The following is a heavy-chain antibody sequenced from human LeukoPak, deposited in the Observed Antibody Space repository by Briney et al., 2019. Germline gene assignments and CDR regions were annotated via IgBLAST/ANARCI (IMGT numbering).Heavy chain of an antibody. CDR1: EYTFTSYD. V-gene: IGHV1-8*01. Sequence: ASVKVSCKASEYTFTSYDINWVRQATGQGLEWMGWMNPNSGNTGYAQKFQGRVTMTRSTSISTAYMELSSLTFEDTAVYYCARGRHPGPTWISEYWGQGTLVTVSS. CDR2: MNPNSGNT. D-gene: IGHD5-12*01. J-gene: IGHJ4*02. CDR3: ARGRHPGPTWISEY.